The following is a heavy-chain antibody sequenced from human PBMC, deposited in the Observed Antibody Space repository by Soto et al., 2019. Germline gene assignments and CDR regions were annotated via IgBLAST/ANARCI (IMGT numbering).Heavy chain of an antibody. CDR3: AREPLVYYDFWSGYRAAYGMDV. V-gene: IGHV5-10-1*01. CDR1: GYSFTSYW. J-gene: IGHJ6*02. D-gene: IGHD3-3*01. Sequence: RGESLKISCKGSGYSFTSYWISWVRRMPGKGLEWMGRIDPSDSYTNYSPSFQGHVTISADKSISTAYLQWSSLKASDTAMYYCAREPLVYYDFWSGYRAAYGMDVWGQGTTVTVSS. CDR2: IDPSDSYT.